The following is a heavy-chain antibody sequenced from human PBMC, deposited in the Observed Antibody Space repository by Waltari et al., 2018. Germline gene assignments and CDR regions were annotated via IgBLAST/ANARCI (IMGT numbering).Heavy chain of an antibody. CDR2: ITTDGSSK. D-gene: IGHD2-15*01. Sequence: EVQLVESGGGLVQPGGSLRLSCSVSGLTVSHYWMNWVRQAPGKGLEWVAHITTDGSSKNYADSVTGRFTISRDNTKDTLYLEMNSLTAEDTAVYYCTRDAVGHMDVWGKGTTVTVS. J-gene: IGHJ6*03. CDR3: TRDAVGHMDV. V-gene: IGHV3-74*01. CDR1: GLTVSHYW.